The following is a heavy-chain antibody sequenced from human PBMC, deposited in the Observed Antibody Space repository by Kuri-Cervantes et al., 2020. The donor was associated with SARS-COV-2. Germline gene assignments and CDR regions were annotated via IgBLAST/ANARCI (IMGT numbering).Heavy chain of an antibody. CDR1: GFTFNNYG. D-gene: IGHD3-3*01. CDR2: LRYDGGEK. CDR3: AKDPLYRGTYDLGKLDY. J-gene: IGHJ4*02. Sequence: GESLKISCAASGFTFNNYGMHWVRQAPGKGLEWVAFLRYDGGEKHYADSVKGRFTISRDSSKNTLYLEMNSLRVVDTAVYYCAKDPLYRGTYDLGKLDYWGRGTLVTVSS. V-gene: IGHV3-30*02.